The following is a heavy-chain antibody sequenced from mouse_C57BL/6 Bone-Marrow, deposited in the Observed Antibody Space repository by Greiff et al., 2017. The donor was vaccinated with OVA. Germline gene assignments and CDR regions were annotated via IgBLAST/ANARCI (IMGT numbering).Heavy chain of an antibody. J-gene: IGHJ1*03. V-gene: IGHV1-80*01. CDR3: AREDYGSSYEKTGYFDV. Sequence: VHLVESGAELVKPGASVKISCKASGYAFSSYWMNWVKQRPGKGLEWIGQIYPGDGDTNYNGKFKGKATLTADKSSSTAYMQLRSLTSEDSAVYFCAREDYGSSYEKTGYFDVWGTGTTVTVSS. D-gene: IGHD1-1*01. CDR2: IYPGDGDT. CDR1: GYAFSSYW.